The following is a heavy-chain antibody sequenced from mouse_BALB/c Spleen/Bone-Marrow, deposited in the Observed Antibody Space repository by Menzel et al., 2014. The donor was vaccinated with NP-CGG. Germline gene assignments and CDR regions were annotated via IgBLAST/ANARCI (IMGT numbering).Heavy chain of an antibody. CDR2: INSNGGSN. Sequence: DVMLVESGGGLVQPGGSLKLSCAASGFTFSSYGMSWVRQTPDKRLELVATINSNGGSNYYPDSVEGRFTISRDNAKNTLYLQMSSLKSEDTAMYYCARDSNDYWGQGTTLTVSS. CDR1: GFTFSSYG. CDR3: ARDSNDY. V-gene: IGHV5-6-3*01. J-gene: IGHJ2*01.